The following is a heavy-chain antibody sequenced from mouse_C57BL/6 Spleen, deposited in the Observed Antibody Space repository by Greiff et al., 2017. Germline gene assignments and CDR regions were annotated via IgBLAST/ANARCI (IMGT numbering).Heavy chain of an antibody. V-gene: IGHV5-4*01. D-gene: IGHD4-1*01. CDR2: ISDGGSYT. Sequence: DVMLVESGGGLVKPGGSLKLSCAASGFTFSSYAMSWVRQTPEKRLEWVATISDGGSYTYYPDNVKGRFTISRDNAKNNLYLQMSHLKSEDTAMYYCARERLGGYYFDYWGQGTTLTVSS. J-gene: IGHJ2*01. CDR3: ARERLGGYYFDY. CDR1: GFTFSSYA.